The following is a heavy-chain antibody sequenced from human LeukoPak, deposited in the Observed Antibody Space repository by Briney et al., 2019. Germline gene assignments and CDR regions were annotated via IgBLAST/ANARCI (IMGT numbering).Heavy chain of an antibody. J-gene: IGHJ5*02. CDR1: GGSFSGYY. D-gene: IGHD6-19*01. CDR2: INHSGST. Sequence: PSQTLSLACAVYGGSFSGYYWSWIRQLPGKGLGWVGEINHSGSTNYNPSLKSRVTISVDTSKNQSSLKLSSVTAADTAVYYCARGRPRIAVAGTVWFDPWGQGTLVTVSS. CDR3: ARGRPRIAVAGTVWFDP. V-gene: IGHV4-34*01.